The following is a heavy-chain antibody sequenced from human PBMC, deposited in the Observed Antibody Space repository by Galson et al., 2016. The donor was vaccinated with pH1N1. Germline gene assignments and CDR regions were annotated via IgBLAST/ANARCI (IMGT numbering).Heavy chain of an antibody. J-gene: IGHJ6*02. CDR1: GFDFSTQA. CDR3: AREDYSDYDTYYNGLGV. V-gene: IGHV3-30*09. Sequence: SLRLSCAASGFDFSTQAMHWVRQAPGKGLEWVAGISYGGNNKYYTDSVRGRFAISRDNSKDTLYLHMNTLRIEDTAVYRCAREDYSDYDTYYNGLGVWGQGTTVTVSS. D-gene: IGHD4-11*01. CDR2: ISYGGNNK.